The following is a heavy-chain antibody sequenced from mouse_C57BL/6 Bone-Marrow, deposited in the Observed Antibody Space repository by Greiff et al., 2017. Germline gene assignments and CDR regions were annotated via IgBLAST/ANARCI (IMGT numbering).Heavy chain of an antibody. CDR1: GYTFTSYW. J-gene: IGHJ4*01. CDR3: AGRDVRGDYYAMDY. Sequence: QVQLQQPGAELVRPGSSVKLSCKASGYTFTSYWMDWVKQRPGQGLEWIGNIYPSDSETHYNQKFKDKATLTVDKSSSTAYMQLSSLTSEDSAVYYCAGRDVRGDYYAMDYWGQGTSVTVSA. CDR2: IYPSDSET. V-gene: IGHV1-61*01.